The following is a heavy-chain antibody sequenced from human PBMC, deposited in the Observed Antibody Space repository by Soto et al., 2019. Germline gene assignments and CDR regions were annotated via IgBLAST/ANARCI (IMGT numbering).Heavy chain of an antibody. CDR3: ARVMAYEQQLVPFDY. D-gene: IGHD6-13*01. V-gene: IGHV1-2*02. CDR2: VNPHTGGT. CDR1: GYTFIGYY. J-gene: IGHJ4*02. Sequence: QVQLVQSGAEVKKPGASVKVSCKTSGYTFIGYYLNWVRQAPGQGLEWMGWVNPHTGGTQYAQKFDGRGTMTRDTSRYTAYMELSGLKFDDTATYFCARVMAYEQQLVPFDYWGQGTLVTVSS.